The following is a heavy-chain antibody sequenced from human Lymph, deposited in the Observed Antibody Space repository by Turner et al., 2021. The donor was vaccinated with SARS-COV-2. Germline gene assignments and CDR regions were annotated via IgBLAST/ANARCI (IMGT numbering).Heavy chain of an antibody. D-gene: IGHD1-26*01. CDR3: AKDLAGTYYSSFDY. CDR2: INWSGGSI. CDR1: GFTFVDYA. Sequence: EVQLVESGGGLVQPGRSLQLSCAASGFTFVDYAMHWVRQAPGKGLEWVSGINWSGGSIAYADSVKCRFTISRDNPKNSLYLQMNSLRAEDTAFYYCAKDLAGTYYSSFDYWGQGTLVTVSS. J-gene: IGHJ4*02. V-gene: IGHV3-9*01.